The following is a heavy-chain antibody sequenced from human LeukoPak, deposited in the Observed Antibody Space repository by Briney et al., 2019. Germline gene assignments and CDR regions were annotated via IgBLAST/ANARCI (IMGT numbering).Heavy chain of an antibody. Sequence: GGSLRLSCAASGFTFFNYGMTWVRQAPGKGLEWVAVISYDGSNKYHADSVKGRFTISRDNSKNTLYLQMNSLRAEDTAVYYCARSLVVTAIINYWGQGTLVTVSS. D-gene: IGHD2-21*02. CDR3: ARSLVVTAIINY. V-gene: IGHV3-30*19. CDR1: GFTFFNYG. CDR2: ISYDGSNK. J-gene: IGHJ4*02.